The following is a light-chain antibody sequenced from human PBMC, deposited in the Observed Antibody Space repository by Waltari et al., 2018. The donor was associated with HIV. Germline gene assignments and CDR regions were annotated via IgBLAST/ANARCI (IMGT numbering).Light chain of an antibody. CDR2: TDT. CDR3: VGWDSRLSVYV. CDR1: SSNIENDN. V-gene: IGLV1-47*01. J-gene: IGLJ1*01. Sequence: QSVLTQPPSASGTPGQRVTISCSGSSSNIENDNVYWYQQLTGAAPRLLIYTDTRRASGGLNRCTGSKAGASASLAIGGLRSEDEADYYCVGWDSRLSVYVFGSGTKVTVL.